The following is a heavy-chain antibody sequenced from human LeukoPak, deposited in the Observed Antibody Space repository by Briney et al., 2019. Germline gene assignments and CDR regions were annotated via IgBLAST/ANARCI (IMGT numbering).Heavy chain of an antibody. J-gene: IGHJ4*02. D-gene: IGHD3-10*01. CDR3: AREAVAFYGSGSPLDY. CDR1: GFTFSSYS. CDR2: ISSSSSYI. V-gene: IGHV3-21*01. Sequence: PGGSLRLSCAASGFTFSSYSMNWVRQAPGKGLEWVSSISSSSSYIYYADSVKGRFTISRDNAKNSLYLQMNSLRAEDTAVYYYAREAVAFYGSGSPLDYWGQGTLVTVSS.